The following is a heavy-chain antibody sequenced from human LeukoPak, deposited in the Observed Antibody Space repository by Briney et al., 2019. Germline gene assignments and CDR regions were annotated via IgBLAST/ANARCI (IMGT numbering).Heavy chain of an antibody. V-gene: IGHV4-4*09. CDR1: GGSINTYY. CDR3: AKHDTVFGAAHFYMDA. Sequence: PSETLSLTCGVSGGSINTYYWSWIRQPPGKGLEWTGYNYSTGNTNYNPSLKGRVTISLDTSKNQFSLNLSSVTAADTAVYYCAKHDTVFGAAHFYMDAWGKGTTVTVSS. CDR2: NYSTGNT. J-gene: IGHJ6*03. D-gene: IGHD3-3*01.